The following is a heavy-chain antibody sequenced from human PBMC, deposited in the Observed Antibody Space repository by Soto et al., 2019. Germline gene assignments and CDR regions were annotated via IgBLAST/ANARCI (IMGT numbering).Heavy chain of an antibody. V-gene: IGHV4-31*03. D-gene: IGHD2-2*01. Sequence: SETLALSCTVSGGSISGGVYYGSWIRQHPGKGLEWIGYIYYSGSTYYNPSLKSRVTISVDTSKNQFSLKLSPVTAAHTAVYYCAREYCSSTSCYGNWFDPWGQGTLVTVSS. CDR3: AREYCSSTSCYGNWFDP. CDR2: IYYSGST. CDR1: GGSISGGVYY. J-gene: IGHJ5*02.